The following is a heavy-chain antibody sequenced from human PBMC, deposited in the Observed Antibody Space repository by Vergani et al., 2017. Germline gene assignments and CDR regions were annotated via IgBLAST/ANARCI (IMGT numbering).Heavy chain of an antibody. D-gene: IGHD3-9*01. Sequence: QLQLQESGPGLVKPSETLSLTCTVSGGSISSSSYYWGWIPQPPGKGLEWIGSIYYSGSTYYNPSLKSRVTISVDTSKNQFSLKLSSVTAADTAVYYCAGPVLRYFDWLSTDAFDIWGQGTMVTVSS. CDR3: AGPVLRYFDWLSTDAFDI. J-gene: IGHJ3*02. CDR2: IYYSGST. V-gene: IGHV4-39*01. CDR1: GGSISSSSYY.